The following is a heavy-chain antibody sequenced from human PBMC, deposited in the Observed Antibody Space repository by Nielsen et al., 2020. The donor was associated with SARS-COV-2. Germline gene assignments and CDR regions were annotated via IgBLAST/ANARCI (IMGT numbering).Heavy chain of an antibody. CDR2: VSGNVAQTT. V-gene: IGHV3-23*01. D-gene: IGHD5-12*01. J-gene: IGHJ4*03. CDR3: ARDGRIGYGVYLDY. Sequence: GGSLRLSCAASGFTFSAYAMIWVRQAAGKGLEWVSAVSGNVAQTTYYADSVKGRFTISRDNSQNTLYLEMNGLRAEDTAIYYCARDGRIGYGVYLDYWGQGTTVTVSS. CDR1: GFTFSAYA.